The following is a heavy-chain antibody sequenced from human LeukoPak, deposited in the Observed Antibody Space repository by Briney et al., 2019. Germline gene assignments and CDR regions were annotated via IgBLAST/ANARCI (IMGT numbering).Heavy chain of an antibody. V-gene: IGHV3-30*02. CDR3: AKDPAGEYSSSSGPNWFDP. CDR2: IRYDGSNK. D-gene: IGHD6-6*01. Sequence: GGSLRLSCAASGFTFSSYGMHWVRQAPGKGLEWVAFIRYDGSNKYYADSVKGRFTISRDNSKNTLYLQMNSLRAEDTAVYYCAKDPAGEYSSSSGPNWFDPWGQGTLVTVPS. J-gene: IGHJ5*02. CDR1: GFTFSSYG.